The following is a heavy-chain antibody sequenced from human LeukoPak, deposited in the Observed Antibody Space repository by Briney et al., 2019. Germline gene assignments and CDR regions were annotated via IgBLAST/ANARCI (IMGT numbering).Heavy chain of an antibody. J-gene: IGHJ4*02. Sequence: GGSLRLSCAASGFTFGDYGMSWVRQAPGKGLEWVSGINWNGGSTGYADSVKGRFTISRDNAKNSLYLQMNSLRAEDTAVYYCARATYYDFWSGYYGFDYWGQGTLVTVSS. CDR2: INWNGGST. V-gene: IGHV3-20*04. D-gene: IGHD3-3*01. CDR3: ARATYYDFWSGYYGFDY. CDR1: GFTFGDYG.